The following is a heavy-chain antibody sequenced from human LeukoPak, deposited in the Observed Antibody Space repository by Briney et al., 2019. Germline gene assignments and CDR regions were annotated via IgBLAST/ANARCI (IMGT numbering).Heavy chain of an antibody. CDR1: GGTFSSYA. Sequence: ASVKVSCKASGGTFSSYAISWVRQAPGRGLEWMGGIIPIFGTANYAQKFQGRVTITADESMSTAYMELSSLRSEDTAVYYCSYDSSGYSIYFQHWGQGTLVTVSS. J-gene: IGHJ1*01. V-gene: IGHV1-69*01. CDR2: IIPIFGTA. D-gene: IGHD3-22*01. CDR3: SYDSSGYSIYFQH.